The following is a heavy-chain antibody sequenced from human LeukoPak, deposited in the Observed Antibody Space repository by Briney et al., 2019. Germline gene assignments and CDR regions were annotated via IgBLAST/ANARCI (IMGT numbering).Heavy chain of an antibody. V-gene: IGHV4-38-2*02. D-gene: IGHD5-12*01. CDR1: AYSISRGHY. CDR3: ARLPTITFFDY. CDR2: IYHSGST. Sequence: SETLSLTCTVSAYSISRGHYWGWIRQPPGKGLEWIGSIYHSGSTYYSPSFKSRITMSVDTSKNQFSLKLSSVTAADTAVYYCARLPTITFFDYWGQGTLVTVSS. J-gene: IGHJ4*02.